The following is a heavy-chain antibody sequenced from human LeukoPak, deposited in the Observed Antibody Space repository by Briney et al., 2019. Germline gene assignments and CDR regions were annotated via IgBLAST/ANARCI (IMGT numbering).Heavy chain of an antibody. D-gene: IGHD1-1*01. CDR1: GFIFSSYG. V-gene: IGHV3-48*04. Sequence: GGSLRLSCAASGFIFSSYGMHWVRQAPGKGLEWVSYIRSGGTNTDYTGSVKGRFTISRDNAKNSLYLQMNSLRAEDTAVYYCARDWNGGFDYWGQGTLVTVSS. CDR3: ARDWNGGFDY. J-gene: IGHJ4*02. CDR2: IRSGGTNT.